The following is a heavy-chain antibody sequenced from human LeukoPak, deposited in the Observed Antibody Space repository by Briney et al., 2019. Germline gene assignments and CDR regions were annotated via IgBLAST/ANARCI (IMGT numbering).Heavy chain of an antibody. CDR1: GFTFSSYE. J-gene: IGHJ4*02. Sequence: GGSLRLSCAASGFTFSSYEMNWVRQAPGKGLEWVSYISSSGSTIYYADSVKGRFTISRDNAKNSLYLQMNSLRAEDTAVYYCAKGRSSGYYDAVNFDYWGQGTLLTVSS. D-gene: IGHD3-22*01. V-gene: IGHV3-48*03. CDR3: AKGRSSGYYDAVNFDY. CDR2: ISSSGSTI.